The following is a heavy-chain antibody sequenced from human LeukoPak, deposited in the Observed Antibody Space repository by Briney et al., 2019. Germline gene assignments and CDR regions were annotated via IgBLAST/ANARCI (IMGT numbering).Heavy chain of an antibody. Sequence: SETLSLTCTVSGGSITGYYWNWIRQPAGQGLEWLGRVYSSGVGNYNPSLTSRVTMSVDTSKNQFSLKLTSLTAADTAVYYCAREEFLHEIDSSGYFVYWGQGTLVTVSS. D-gene: IGHD3-22*01. CDR2: VYSSGVG. CDR3: AREEFLHEIDSSGYFVY. CDR1: GGSITGYY. J-gene: IGHJ4*02. V-gene: IGHV4-4*07.